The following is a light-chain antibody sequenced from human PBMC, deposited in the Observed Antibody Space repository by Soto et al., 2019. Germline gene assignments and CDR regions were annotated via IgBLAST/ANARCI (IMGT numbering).Light chain of an antibody. J-gene: IGKJ5*01. CDR3: MQSTQLPPN. CDR1: QSLLHITGETF. CDR2: AVS. Sequence: DVVMTQTPLSLSVAPGQPASISCKSSQSLLHITGETFLFWYLQKPGQSPQLLIYAVSTRVSGVTDRFSGSGSGTDFTLEISRVETDDVGIYYCMQSTQLPPNFGQGTRLGIE. V-gene: IGKV2D-29*02.